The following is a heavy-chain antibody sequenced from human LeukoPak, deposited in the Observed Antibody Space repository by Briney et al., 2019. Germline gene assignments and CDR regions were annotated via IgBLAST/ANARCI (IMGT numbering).Heavy chain of an antibody. CDR3: ARSPPYNDFWSGKGLLDY. J-gene: IGHJ4*02. V-gene: IGHV1-18*01. CDR2: ISAYNGNT. CDR1: GYTFSSYG. Sequence: GASVKVSCKASGYTFSSYGFTWVRQAPGQGLEWMGWISAYNGNTKYAQKLQGRVTMTTDTSTSTAYMELRSLRSDDTAMYYRARSPPYNDFWSGKGLLDYWGQGTLVTVSS. D-gene: IGHD3-3*01.